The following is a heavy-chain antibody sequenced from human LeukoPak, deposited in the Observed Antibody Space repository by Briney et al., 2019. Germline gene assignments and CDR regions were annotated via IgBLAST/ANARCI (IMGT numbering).Heavy chain of an antibody. D-gene: IGHD3-3*01. CDR1: GYSFTSYW. J-gene: IGHJ4*02. CDR3: ARIGGSGYVVDY. CDR2: IDPSDSYT. V-gene: IGHV5-10-1*01. Sequence: GESLKISCKGSGYSFTSYWISWVRQMPGKGLGWMGRIDPSDSYTNYSPSFQGHVTISADKSISTAYLQWSSLKASDTAMYYCARIGGSGYVVDYWGQGTLVTVSS.